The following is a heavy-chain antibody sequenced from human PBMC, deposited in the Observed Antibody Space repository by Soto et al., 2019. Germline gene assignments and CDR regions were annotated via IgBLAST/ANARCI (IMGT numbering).Heavy chain of an antibody. Sequence: QVQLQQWGAGLLKPSETLSLTCAVYGGSFSGYYWTWIRQPPGTGLEWIGEINHSGSTNYNPSLKSRVTISVDTSKNPFSLKLTSVTAADTAVYYCARDTITGLFDYWGQGTLVTVSS. CDR1: GGSFSGYY. CDR2: INHSGST. V-gene: IGHV4-34*01. D-gene: IGHD2-8*02. CDR3: ARDTITGLFDY. J-gene: IGHJ4*02.